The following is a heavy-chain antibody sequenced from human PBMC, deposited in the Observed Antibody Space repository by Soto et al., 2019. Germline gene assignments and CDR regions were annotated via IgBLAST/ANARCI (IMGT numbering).Heavy chain of an antibody. CDR3: ARGHGIYVRFDS. D-gene: IGHD3-10*02. Sequence: PSETLSLTCNVSGGSVYDFYWNWLRQTPGKGLEWIGNIYNNGRTNYNPSLKNRVTISIDTSKNQFSLHLSPVTTADTAMYFCARGHGIYVRFDSWGQGTLVTVSS. CDR1: GGSVYDFY. CDR2: IYNNGRT. V-gene: IGHV4-59*02. J-gene: IGHJ4*02.